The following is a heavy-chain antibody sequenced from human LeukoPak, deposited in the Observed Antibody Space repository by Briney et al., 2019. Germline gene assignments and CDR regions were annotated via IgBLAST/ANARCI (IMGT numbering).Heavy chain of an antibody. CDR2: INPNSGGT. CDR1: GYTFTSYD. J-gene: IGHJ4*02. V-gene: IGHV1-2*02. CDR3: ARDLAAAGFPLGDC. Sequence: ASVKVSCKASGYTFTSYDINWVRQAPGQGLEWMGWINPNSGGTNYAQKFQGRVTMTRDTSISTAYMELSRLRSDDTAVYYCARDLAAAGFPLGDCWGQGTLVTVSS. D-gene: IGHD6-13*01.